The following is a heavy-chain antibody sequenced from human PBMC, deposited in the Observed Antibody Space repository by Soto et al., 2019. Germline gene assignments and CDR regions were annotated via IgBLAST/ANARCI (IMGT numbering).Heavy chain of an antibody. CDR3: ARFHYYDSSSYRTRGIADY. D-gene: IGHD3-22*01. Sequence: QVQLQESGPGLVKPSQTLSLTCTVSGGSISSGGYYWSWIRQHPGKGLEWVGYVYYSGCTYYHPSLKSRFTISVDTSKNQFSLKLSSVTDADTAVYYCARFHYYDSSSYRTRGIADYWGQGTLVTVSS. CDR2: VYYSGCT. CDR1: GGSISSGGYY. J-gene: IGHJ4*02. V-gene: IGHV4-31*03.